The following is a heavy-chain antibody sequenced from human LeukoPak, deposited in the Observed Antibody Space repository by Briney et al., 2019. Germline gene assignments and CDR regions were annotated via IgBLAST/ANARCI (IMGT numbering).Heavy chain of an antibody. D-gene: IGHD5-18*01. CDR2: ISWNSGSI. V-gene: IGHV3-9*03. J-gene: IGHJ4*02. CDR1: GFTFDDYG. CDR3: TKASGYSSGSIDY. Sequence: PGGSLRLSCAASGFTFDDYGMHWVRQAPGKGLEWVSGISWNSGSIGYADSVKGRFTISRDNAKSTLYLQMNSLRPEDMALYYCTKASGYSSGSIDYWGPGTLVTVSS.